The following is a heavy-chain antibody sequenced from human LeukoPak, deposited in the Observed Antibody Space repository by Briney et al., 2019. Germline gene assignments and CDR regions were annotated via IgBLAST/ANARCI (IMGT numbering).Heavy chain of an antibody. CDR1: GFTFRSYW. CDR3: VRLWDSSGFFGY. V-gene: IGHV3-7*01. Sequence: GGSLRLSCAASGFTFRSYWMSWVRQAAGKGLEWVADIKQDGSEKHYVASVEGRFTISRDNAENSLFLQLNSLRVGDTAVYYCVRLWDSSGFFGYWGQGALVTVSS. D-gene: IGHD3-22*01. CDR2: IKQDGSEK. J-gene: IGHJ4*02.